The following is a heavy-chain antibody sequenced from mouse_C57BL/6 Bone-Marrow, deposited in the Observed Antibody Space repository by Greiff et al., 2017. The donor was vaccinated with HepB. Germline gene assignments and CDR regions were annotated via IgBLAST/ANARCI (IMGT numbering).Heavy chain of an antibody. D-gene: IGHD1-1*01. J-gene: IGHJ4*01. Sequence: QVQLQQSGPGLVQPSQSLSITCTVSGFSLTSYGVHWVRQSPGKGLEWLGVIWSGGSTDYNAAFISRLSISKDNSKSQVFFKMNSLQADDTAIYYCARNLHYYGSSYSYAMDYWGQGTSVTVSS. V-gene: IGHV2-2*01. CDR3: ARNLHYYGSSYSYAMDY. CDR1: GFSLTSYG. CDR2: IWSGGST.